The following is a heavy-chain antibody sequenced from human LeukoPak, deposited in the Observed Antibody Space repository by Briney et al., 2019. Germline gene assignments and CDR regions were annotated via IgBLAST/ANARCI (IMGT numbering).Heavy chain of an antibody. D-gene: IGHD3-3*01. Sequence: SETLSLTCAVYGGSFSGYYWSWIRQPPGKGLEWIGEINHSGSTYYNPSLKSRVTISVDTSKNQFSLKLGSVTAADTAVYYCATPSVRYYDFWSGYPFDYWGQGTLVTVSS. V-gene: IGHV4-34*01. CDR1: GGSFSGYY. CDR3: ATPSVRYYDFWSGYPFDY. J-gene: IGHJ4*02. CDR2: INHSGST.